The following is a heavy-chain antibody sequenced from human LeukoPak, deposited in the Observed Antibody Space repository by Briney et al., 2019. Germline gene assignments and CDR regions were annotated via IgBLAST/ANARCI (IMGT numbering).Heavy chain of an antibody. V-gene: IGHV4-59*08. CDR1: GGSISSYY. CDR2: IYYSGST. Sequence: SETLSLTCTVSGGSISSYYWSWIRQPPGKALEWTGYIYYSGSTNYNPSLKSRVTISVDTSKNQFSLKLSSVTAADTAVYYCARTRYYYNSRSYGAPYYFDYWGQGTLVTVSS. D-gene: IGHD3-10*01. J-gene: IGHJ4*02. CDR3: ARTRYYYNSRSYGAPYYFDY.